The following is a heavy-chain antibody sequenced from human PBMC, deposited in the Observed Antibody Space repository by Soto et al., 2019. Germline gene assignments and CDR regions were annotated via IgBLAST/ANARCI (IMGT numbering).Heavy chain of an antibody. Sequence: SSVKFSCKASAGTFSSYAISWMRQAPREVLEWMGGIITIFGAANYAQKLQGRVTITADESTSTAYMELSSLRSEDTAVYYCARVQAAAGTVDHYGMDVWGQGNWVTVSS. CDR3: ARVQAAAGTVDHYGMDV. V-gene: IGHV1-69*13. CDR1: AGTFSSYA. D-gene: IGHD6-13*01. CDR2: IITIFGAA. J-gene: IGHJ6*02.